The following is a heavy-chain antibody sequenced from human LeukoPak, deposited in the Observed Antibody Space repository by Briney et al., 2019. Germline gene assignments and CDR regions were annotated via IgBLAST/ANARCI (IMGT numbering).Heavy chain of an antibody. Sequence: PGGSLRLSCAASGLTVNNNYMNWVRQAPGKGLEWVSALYIGGNAYYADSVRGRFTIPRDNSKNTLYLQMNSLRAEDTAIYYCMTAAGYNFGQYWGQGTLVTVSS. CDR2: LYIGGNA. CDR3: MTAAGYNFGQY. V-gene: IGHV3-53*01. D-gene: IGHD5-18*01. CDR1: GLTVNNNY. J-gene: IGHJ4*02.